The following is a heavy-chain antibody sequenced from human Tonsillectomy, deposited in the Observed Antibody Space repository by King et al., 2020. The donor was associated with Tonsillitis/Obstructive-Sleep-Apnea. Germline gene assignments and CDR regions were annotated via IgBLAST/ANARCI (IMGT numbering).Heavy chain of an antibody. V-gene: IGHV3-33*01. CDR3: ARDRNSYGPEDWFDP. D-gene: IGHD5-18*01. J-gene: IGHJ5*02. CDR2: IWYDGSNK. Sequence: VQLVESGGGVVQPGRSLRLSCAASGFTFSSYGMHWVRQAPGKGLEWVAVIWYDGSNKYYADSVKGRFTISRDNSKNTLYLQMNSLRAEDTAVYYCARDRNSYGPEDWFDPWGQGTLVTVSS. CDR1: GFTFSSYG.